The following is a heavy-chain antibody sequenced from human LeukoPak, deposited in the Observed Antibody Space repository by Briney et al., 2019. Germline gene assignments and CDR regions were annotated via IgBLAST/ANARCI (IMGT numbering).Heavy chain of an antibody. CDR1: GFTVSSTY. J-gene: IGHJ4*02. D-gene: IGHD2-21*01. V-gene: IGHV3-53*01. CDR3: ASRHCSGGDCYFAGADPFDH. CDR2: VYKDGKM. Sequence: GGSLRLSCAASGFTVSSTYMSWVRQSPGMGLEWVSVVYKDGKMFYIDSVKGRFAISRDTSKNTVYLQMNNLRAEDTAVYYCASRHCSGGDCYFAGADPFDHWGQGTLVTVSS.